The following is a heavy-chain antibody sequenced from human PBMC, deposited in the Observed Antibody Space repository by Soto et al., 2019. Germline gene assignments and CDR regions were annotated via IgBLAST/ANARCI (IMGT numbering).Heavy chain of an antibody. CDR2: INHSGST. D-gene: IGHD6-19*01. CDR3: ARLASGWQYYYFDF. V-gene: IGHV4-34*01. Sequence: QVQLQQWGAGLLKPSETLSLTCAVYGGSFSPYFWSWIRQPPGKGLEWIGEINHSGSTNYNPSLTRRATLSVDTSKTQVSLKLPSVTAADTAVYYCARLASGWQYYYFDFWGRGTPVTVSS. CDR1: GGSFSPYF. J-gene: IGHJ2*01.